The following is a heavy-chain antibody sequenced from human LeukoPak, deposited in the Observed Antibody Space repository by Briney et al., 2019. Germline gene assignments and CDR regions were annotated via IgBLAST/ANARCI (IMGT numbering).Heavy chain of an antibody. CDR2: IRSKAYGGTT. Sequence: GGSLRLSCTASGFTFGDYAMSWVRQAPGKGLEWVGFIRSKAYGGTTEYAASVKGRFTISRDDSKSIAYLQMNSLKTEDTAVYYCTRAVVTTMIVVVTPLYYFDYSGQGTLVTVSS. CDR1: GFTFGDYA. D-gene: IGHD3-22*01. V-gene: IGHV3-49*04. CDR3: TRAVVTTMIVVVTPLYYFDY. J-gene: IGHJ4*02.